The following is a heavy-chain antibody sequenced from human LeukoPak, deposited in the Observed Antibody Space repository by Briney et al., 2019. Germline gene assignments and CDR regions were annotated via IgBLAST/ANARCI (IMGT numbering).Heavy chain of an antibody. CDR1: GGSISSSSYY. J-gene: IGHJ4*02. Sequence: KPSETLSLTCTVSGGSISSSSYYWGWIRQPPGKGLEWIGSIYYSGSTYYNPSLKSRVTISVDTSKNQFSLKLSSVTAADTAVYYCARSGGNSPNYYFDYWGQGTLVTVSS. CDR3: ARSGGNSPNYYFDY. CDR2: IYYSGST. D-gene: IGHD4-23*01. V-gene: IGHV4-39*07.